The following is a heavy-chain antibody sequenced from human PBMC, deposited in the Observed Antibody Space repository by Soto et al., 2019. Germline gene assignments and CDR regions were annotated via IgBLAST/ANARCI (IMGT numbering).Heavy chain of an antibody. CDR1: GGTFSSYA. J-gene: IGHJ4*02. V-gene: IGHV1-69*06. CDR2: IIPIFGTA. D-gene: IGHD3-9*01. CDR3: ARDHADILTGYYSGYFDY. Sequence: SVKVSCKASGGTFSSYAISWVRQAPGQGLEWMGGIIPIFGTANYAQKFQGRVTITADKSTSTAYMELSSLRSEDTAVYYCARDHADILTGYYSGYFDYWGQGTLVTVSS.